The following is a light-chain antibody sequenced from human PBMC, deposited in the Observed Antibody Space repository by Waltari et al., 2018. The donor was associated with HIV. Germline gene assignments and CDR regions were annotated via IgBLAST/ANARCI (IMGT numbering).Light chain of an antibody. CDR1: NSNIGSNT. V-gene: IGLV1-44*01. Sequence: QSVLTQPPSAFGTPGQRVTISCSGSNSNIGSNTVNWYQHLPGTAPKLLIYFNNRRPSGCPDRVSVSTSGTSASLAISGLQSEDEADYYCATWDDSLNGYVFGTGTKVTVL. J-gene: IGLJ1*01. CDR3: ATWDDSLNGYV. CDR2: FNN.